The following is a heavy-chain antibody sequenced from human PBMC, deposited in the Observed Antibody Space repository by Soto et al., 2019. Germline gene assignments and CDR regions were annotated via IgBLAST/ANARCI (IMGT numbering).Heavy chain of an antibody. CDR2: VRYHGAT. D-gene: IGHD1-1*01. CDR1: GGPLGPDY. Sequence: PSETLSLTCAVYGGPLGPDYCCWIRQSPGRGLEWIGEVRYHGATNYNPSLRGRATVSVDMSKNQFSLKLTSLTAADTAVYYCARGGTWPTSFDPWGPGTLVTVSS. CDR3: ARGGTWPTSFDP. J-gene: IGHJ5*02. V-gene: IGHV4-34*01.